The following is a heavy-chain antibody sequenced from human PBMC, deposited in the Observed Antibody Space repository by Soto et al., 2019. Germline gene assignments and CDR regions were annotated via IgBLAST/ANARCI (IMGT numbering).Heavy chain of an antibody. J-gene: IGHJ5*02. CDR3: AREANYCDSSGYLNWFDP. D-gene: IGHD3-22*01. CDR2: IYYSGST. CDR1: GGSISSGGYY. Sequence: SLTCTVSGGSISSGGYYWSWIRQHPGKGLEWIGYIYYSGSTYYNPSLKSRVTISVDTSKNQFSLKLSSVTAADTAVYYCAREANYCDSSGYLNWFDPWGQGTLVTVSS. V-gene: IGHV4-31*03.